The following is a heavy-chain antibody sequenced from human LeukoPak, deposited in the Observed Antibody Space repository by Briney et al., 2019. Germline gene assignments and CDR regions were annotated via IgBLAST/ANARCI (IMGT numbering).Heavy chain of an antibody. CDR1: GYTFTSYY. CDR2: INPSGGST. V-gene: IGHV1-46*01. CDR3: ATLPRYYYDSSGNGGY. D-gene: IGHD3-22*01. J-gene: IGHJ4*02. Sequence: ASVKVPCKASGYTFTSYYMHWVRQAPGQGLEWMGIINPSGGSTSYAQKFQGRVTMTRDTSTSTAYMELSSLRSEDTAVYYCATLPRYYYDSSGNGGYWGQGTLVTVSS.